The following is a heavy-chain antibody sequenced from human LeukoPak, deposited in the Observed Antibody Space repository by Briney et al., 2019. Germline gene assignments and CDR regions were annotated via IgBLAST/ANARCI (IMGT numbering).Heavy chain of an antibody. V-gene: IGHV1-69*04. D-gene: IGHD2-2*02. CDR1: GGTFSSYT. CDR3: ARDYIPGLDAFDI. J-gene: IGHJ3*02. Sequence: EASVKVSCKASGGTFSSYTISWVRQAPGQGLEWMGRIIPILGIANYAQKFQGRVMITADKSTSTAYMELSSLRSEDTAVYYCARDYIPGLDAFDIWGQGTVVTVSS. CDR2: IIPILGIA.